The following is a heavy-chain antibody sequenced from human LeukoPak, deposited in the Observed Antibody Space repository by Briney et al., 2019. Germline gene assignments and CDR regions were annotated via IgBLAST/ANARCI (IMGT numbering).Heavy chain of an antibody. CDR3: ASGDTTGYSGDAFNI. D-gene: IGHD3-22*01. CDR2: IWYDGSNK. Sequence: PGGSLRLSCVASGFTFSRYGTHWVRQAPGKGLEWVAIIWYDGSNKYYADSVKGRFTISRDTSKNTLYLQMDSLRAEDTAVYYCASGDTTGYSGDAFNIWGQGTMVTVSS. CDR1: GFTFSRYG. J-gene: IGHJ3*02. V-gene: IGHV3-33*03.